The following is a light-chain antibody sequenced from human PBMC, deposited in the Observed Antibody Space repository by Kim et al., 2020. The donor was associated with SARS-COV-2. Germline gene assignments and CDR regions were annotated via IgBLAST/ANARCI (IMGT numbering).Light chain of an antibody. V-gene: IGLV2-14*03. CDR2: GVN. Sequence: PGRAPKLIIYGVNKWPSGASTRFSGSKSGITASLTISGLQADDEADYYCSSYTTSRTLVFGGGTQLTVL. CDR3: SSYTTSRTLV. J-gene: IGLJ3*02.